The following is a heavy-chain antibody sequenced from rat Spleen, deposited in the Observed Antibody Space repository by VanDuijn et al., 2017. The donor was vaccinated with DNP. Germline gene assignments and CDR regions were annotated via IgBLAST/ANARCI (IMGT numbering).Heavy chain of an antibody. Sequence: EVQLVESGGGLVQPGRSVKLSCAASGFTFSNYDMAWVRQAPKKGLEWVATIGSSGSRTYYRDSVKGRFTVSRDNAESTLYLQMDTLRSEDTATYYCTRHVSGIPYWFFDYWGQGVMVTVAS. CDR3: TRHVSGIPYWFFDY. CDR1: GFTFSNYD. V-gene: IGHV5-7*01. CDR2: IGSSGSRT. J-gene: IGHJ2*01. D-gene: IGHD4-2*01.